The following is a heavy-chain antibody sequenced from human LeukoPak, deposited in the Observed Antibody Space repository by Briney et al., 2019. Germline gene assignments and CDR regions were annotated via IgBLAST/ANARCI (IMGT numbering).Heavy chain of an antibody. D-gene: IGHD6-13*01. CDR3: ARDNYSSSWYKGEFVY. CDR2: ISYDGSSK. V-gene: IGHV3-30-3*01. J-gene: IGHJ4*02. Sequence: GRSLRLSCAASGFTFSSYAMHWVRQAPGKGLEWVAVISYDGSSKYYAGSVKGRFTISRDNSKNTLFLQMNSLRAEDTAVYFCARDNYSSSWYKGEFVYWGQGTLVTVSS. CDR1: GFTFSSYA.